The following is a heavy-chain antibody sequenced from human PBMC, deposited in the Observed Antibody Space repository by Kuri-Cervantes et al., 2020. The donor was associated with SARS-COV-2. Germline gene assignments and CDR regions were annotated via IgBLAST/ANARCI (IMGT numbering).Heavy chain of an antibody. CDR1: GFTFSSYW. CDR2: IKQDGGEK. V-gene: IGHV3-7*03. Sequence: GGSLRLSCAASGFTFSSYWMSWVRQAPGKGLEWVANIKQDGGEKYYVDSVKGRFTISRDNAKNSLYLQMNSLRAEDTAVYYCAKIAHVVVIAGAFDLWGQGTMVTVSS. CDR3: AKIAHVVVIAGAFDL. D-gene: IGHD2-21*01. J-gene: IGHJ3*01.